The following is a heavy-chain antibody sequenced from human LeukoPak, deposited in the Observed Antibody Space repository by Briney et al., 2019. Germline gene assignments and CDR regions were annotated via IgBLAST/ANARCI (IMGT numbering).Heavy chain of an antibody. J-gene: IGHJ4*02. Sequence: GGSLRLSCAASGFTFSSYAMSWVRQAPGKGLEWVSAISGSGGSTYYADSAKGRFTISRDNSKNTLYLQMNSLRAEDTAVYYCAKDRQYSYGSYFDYWGQGTLVTVSS. CDR2: ISGSGGST. V-gene: IGHV3-23*01. CDR1: GFTFSSYA. D-gene: IGHD5-18*01. CDR3: AKDRQYSYGSYFDY.